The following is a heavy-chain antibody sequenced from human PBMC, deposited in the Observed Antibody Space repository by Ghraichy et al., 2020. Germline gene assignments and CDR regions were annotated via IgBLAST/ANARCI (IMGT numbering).Heavy chain of an antibody. CDR2: ISYDGSNK. CDR1: GFTFSSYG. D-gene: IGHD3-10*01. V-gene: IGHV3-30*18. Sequence: GESLNISCAASGFTFSSYGMHWVRQAPGKGLEWVAVISYDGSNKYYADSVKGRFTISRDNSKNTLYLQMNSLRAEDTAVYYCAKDLGGSGSYYAFDIWGQGTMVTVSS. CDR3: AKDLGGSGSYYAFDI. J-gene: IGHJ3*02.